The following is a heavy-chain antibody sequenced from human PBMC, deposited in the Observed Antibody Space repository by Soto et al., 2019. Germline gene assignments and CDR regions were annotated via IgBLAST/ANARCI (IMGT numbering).Heavy chain of an antibody. CDR3: ARRGSGGRTFDI. J-gene: IGHJ3*02. Sequence: PSETLSLTCAVSGDSISTYYWSWIRQPPGKGLEWIGYIYYSGSTNQNPSLNSRVTMSVDTSKKQVSLKLTSVTAADTAVYYCARRGSGGRTFDIWGQGTMVTVSS. D-gene: IGHD2-15*01. V-gene: IGHV4-59*08. CDR1: GDSISTYY. CDR2: IYYSGST.